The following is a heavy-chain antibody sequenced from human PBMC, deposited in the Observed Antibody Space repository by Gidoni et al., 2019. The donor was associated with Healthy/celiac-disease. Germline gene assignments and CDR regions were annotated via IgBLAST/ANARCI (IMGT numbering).Heavy chain of an antibody. D-gene: IGHD1-26*01. CDR3: ARWPYIVGATNAFDI. J-gene: IGHJ3*02. CDR2: IYYSGST. CDR1: GGSISSSSYY. V-gene: IGHV4-39*01. Sequence: QLQLQESGPGLVKPSETLSLTCTVSGGSISSSSYYWGWIRQPPGKGLEWIGSIYYSGSTYYNPSLKSRVTISVDTSKNQFSLKLSSVTAADTAVYCCARWPYIVGATNAFDIWGQGTMVTVSS.